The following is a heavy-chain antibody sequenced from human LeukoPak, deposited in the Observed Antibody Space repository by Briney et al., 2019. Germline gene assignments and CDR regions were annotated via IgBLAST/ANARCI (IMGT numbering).Heavy chain of an antibody. Sequence: PGGSLRLSCVASGFTHRNAWMRGVRQAPGKGLEWVGRIKSKTDDETTAYAAPVKGSVTIQRDDQKHNVYLQMNSLNTAHAAVYDDTTGPNSNYVWGQGTLVTVSS. CDR1: GFTHRNAW. CDR3: TTGPNSNYV. CDR2: IKSKTDDETT. J-gene: IGHJ4*02. V-gene: IGHV3-15*01. D-gene: IGHD4-11*01.